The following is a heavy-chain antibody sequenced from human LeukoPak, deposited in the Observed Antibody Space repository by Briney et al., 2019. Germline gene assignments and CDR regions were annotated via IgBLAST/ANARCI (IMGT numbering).Heavy chain of an antibody. J-gene: IGHJ3*02. CDR3: ARDGRVGATRLNI. CDR1: GLTVSSNY. Sequence: PGGSLRLSCAASGLTVSSNYMSWVRQAPGKGLEWVSVIYSDDSTYYADSVRGRFTTSRDNSKNTLYLQMNSLRAEDTAVYYCARDGRVGATRLNIWGQGTMVTVSS. D-gene: IGHD1-26*01. CDR2: IYSDDST. V-gene: IGHV3-66*02.